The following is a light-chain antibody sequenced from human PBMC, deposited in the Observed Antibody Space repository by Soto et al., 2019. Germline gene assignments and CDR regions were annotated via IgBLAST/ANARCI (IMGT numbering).Light chain of an antibody. CDR1: TSNIGAGYP. J-gene: IGLJ3*02. CDR2: QNN. V-gene: IGLV1-40*01. CDR3: QSYDIGLSGWV. Sequence: QSVLTQPPSVSGAPGQTVTISCTGSTSNIGAGYPVHWYQQFPGTAPKLLIYQNNNRPSGVPDRFSGSKSGTSASLAITGLQAEDEADYSCQSYDIGLSGWVFGGGTKL.